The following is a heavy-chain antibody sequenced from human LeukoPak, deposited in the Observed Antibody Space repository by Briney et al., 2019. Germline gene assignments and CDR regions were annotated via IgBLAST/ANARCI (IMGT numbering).Heavy chain of an antibody. CDR1: GYSFTTYW. V-gene: IGHV5-51*01. D-gene: IGHD1-26*01. CDR3: TRRVSGTSLFDP. CDR2: IYPGDSDT. Sequence: GESLKISCKGSGYSFTTYWIGWVRQMPGKGLEWMGIIYPGDSDTRYSPSFQGQVTISADKSISTAYLQWNSLKTEDTAVYYCTRRVSGTSLFDPWGQGTVVTVSS. J-gene: IGHJ5*02.